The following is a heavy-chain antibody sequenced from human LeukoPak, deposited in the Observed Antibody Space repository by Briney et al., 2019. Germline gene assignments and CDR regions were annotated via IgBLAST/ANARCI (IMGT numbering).Heavy chain of an antibody. D-gene: IGHD3-10*01. J-gene: IGHJ4*02. CDR3: ARGHMEYYYGSGSYYNVPRFDY. CDR2: INHSVST. CDR1: GGSFSGYY. Sequence: SETLSLTSAVYGGSFSGYYWSWVRQPPGKGLEWIGEINHSVSTNYNPSLKSRVTISVDTSKNQFSLKLSSVTAAATAVYYCARGHMEYYYGSGSYYNVPRFDYWGQGTLVTVSS. V-gene: IGHV4-34*01.